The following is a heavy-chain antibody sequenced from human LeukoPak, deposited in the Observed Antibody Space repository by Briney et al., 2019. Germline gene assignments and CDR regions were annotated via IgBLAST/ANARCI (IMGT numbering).Heavy chain of an antibody. CDR1: DDSFSSHY. CDR2: ISYIGST. Sequence: SETLSLTCAVSDDSFSSHYWTWIRQPPGKGLEWIGYISYIGSTNYNPSLKTRLTISVDTSKNQFSLKLDSVTAADTALYYCARADMATVFDFWGRGTLVTVSS. D-gene: IGHD5-24*01. CDR3: ARADMATVFDF. J-gene: IGHJ4*02. V-gene: IGHV4-59*11.